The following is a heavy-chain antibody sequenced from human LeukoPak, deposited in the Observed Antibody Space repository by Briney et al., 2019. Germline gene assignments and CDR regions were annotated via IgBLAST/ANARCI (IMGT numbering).Heavy chain of an antibody. V-gene: IGHV4-59*01. CDR2: IYHSGST. CDR1: GGSISSYY. Sequence: PSETLSLTCTVSGGSISSYYWSWIRQPPGKGLEWIGYIYHSGSTNYNPSLKSRVTISVDTSKNQFSLKLSSVTAADTAVYYCARLGYYDDGAWFDPWGQGTLVTVSS. D-gene: IGHD3-22*01. J-gene: IGHJ5*02. CDR3: ARLGYYDDGAWFDP.